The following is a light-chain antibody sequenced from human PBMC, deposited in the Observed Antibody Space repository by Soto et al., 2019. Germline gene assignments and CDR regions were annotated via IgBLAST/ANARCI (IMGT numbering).Light chain of an antibody. CDR1: SSDIGGYNY. CDR3: SAFTSSTTLA. J-gene: IGLJ3*02. V-gene: IGLV2-14*01. CDR2: EVS. Sequence: QSALTQPASVSGSPGQSITISCTGTSSDIGGYNYVSWYQQHPGKAPKLMIYEVSNRPSGVSNRFSGSKSGNAASLTISGIQAEDEADYYCSAFTSSTTLAFGGGTQLTVL.